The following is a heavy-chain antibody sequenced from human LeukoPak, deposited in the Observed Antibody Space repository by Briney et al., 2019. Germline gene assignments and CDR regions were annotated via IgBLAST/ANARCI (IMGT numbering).Heavy chain of an antibody. CDR3: AKDGILRYFDWSSLDY. CDR2: IRYDGSNK. V-gene: IGHV3-30*02. Sequence: GGSLRLSCAVSGFTFSSYGMHWVRQAPGKGLEWVAFIRYDGSNKYYADSVKGRFTISRDNSKNTLYLQMNSLRAEDTAVYYCAKDGILRYFDWSSLDYWGQGTLVTVSS. J-gene: IGHJ4*02. D-gene: IGHD3-9*01. CDR1: GFTFSSYG.